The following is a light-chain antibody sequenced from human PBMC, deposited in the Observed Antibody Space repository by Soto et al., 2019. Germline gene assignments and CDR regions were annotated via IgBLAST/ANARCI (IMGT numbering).Light chain of an antibody. CDR3: QQRSNWPST. J-gene: IGKJ5*01. CDR2: DAS. Sequence: EIVLTQSPATLSLSPGERATLSCRASQSVSSYLAWYQQKPGQAPRLLIYDASHRAAGIPARFSGSGSGTDFTLTISSLEPEDFAVYYFQQRSNWPSTFGQGTRREIK. CDR1: QSVSSY. V-gene: IGKV3-11*01.